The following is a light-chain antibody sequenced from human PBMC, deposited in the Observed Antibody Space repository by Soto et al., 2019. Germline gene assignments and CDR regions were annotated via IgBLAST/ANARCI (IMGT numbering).Light chain of an antibody. CDR3: QHSNSYSEA. CDR1: QTISSW. J-gene: IGKJ1*01. V-gene: IGKV1-5*03. Sequence: DIPMTQSPSTLSGSVGDRVTITCRASQTISSWLAWYQQKPGKAPKLLIYKASTLKSGVPSRFSGSGSGTEFTLTISSLQPDDFATYSCQHSNSYSEAFGQGTKGELK. CDR2: KAS.